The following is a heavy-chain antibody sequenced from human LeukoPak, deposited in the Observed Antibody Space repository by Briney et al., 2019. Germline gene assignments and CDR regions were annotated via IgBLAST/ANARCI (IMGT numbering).Heavy chain of an antibody. D-gene: IGHD2-15*01. CDR1: GGSISSSNW. Sequence: PSETLSLTCAVSGGSISSSNWWSWVRQPPGKGLEWIGEIYHSGSTNYNPSLKSRVTISVDKSKNQFSLKLSSVTAADTAVYYCARGGAQGYCSGGSCYFPYWGQGTLVTVSS. CDR2: IYHSGST. V-gene: IGHV4-4*02. J-gene: IGHJ4*02. CDR3: ARGGAQGYCSGGSCYFPY.